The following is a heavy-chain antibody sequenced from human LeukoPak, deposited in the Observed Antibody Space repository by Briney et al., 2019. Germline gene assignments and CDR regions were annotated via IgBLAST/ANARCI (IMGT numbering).Heavy chain of an antibody. CDR1: GYTFTSYG. V-gene: IGHV1-18*01. Sequence: ASVKVSCKASGYTFTSYGISWVRQAPGQGLEWMGWISAYNGNTNYAQKLQGRVTMSTDTSTSTGYMELSSLRSEDTAVYYCAGYYDSSGYYYDYWGQGTLVTVSS. CDR2: ISAYNGNT. CDR3: AGYYDSSGYYYDY. J-gene: IGHJ4*02. D-gene: IGHD3-22*01.